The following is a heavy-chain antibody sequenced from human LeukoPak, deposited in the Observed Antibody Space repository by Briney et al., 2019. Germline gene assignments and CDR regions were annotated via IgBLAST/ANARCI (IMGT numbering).Heavy chain of an antibody. J-gene: IGHJ5*02. CDR1: GFTFSSYS. D-gene: IGHD3-10*01. CDR2: ISSSRYI. CDR3: AREGAGLLWFGDRSSWFDP. Sequence: GGSLRLSCAASGFTFSSYSMNWVRQAPGKGLEWVSSISSSRYIYYADSVEGRFTISRDNAKNSLYLQMNSLRAEDTAVYYCAREGAGLLWFGDRSSWFDPWGQGTLVTVSS. V-gene: IGHV3-21*01.